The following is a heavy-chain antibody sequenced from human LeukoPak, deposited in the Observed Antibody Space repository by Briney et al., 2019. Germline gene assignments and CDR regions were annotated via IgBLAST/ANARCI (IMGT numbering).Heavy chain of an antibody. D-gene: IGHD6-13*01. CDR2: LYTSGSP. CDR1: GVSISSYY. Sequence: SETLSLTCTVSGVSISSYYWTWIRQPPGRGPEWIGFLYTSGSPNYNPSLKSRVTISEDTSKNQVSLELSSVTAADTAVYYCARVALQAADKTYYYYYYMDVWGKGTTVTVSS. V-gene: IGHV4-4*09. CDR3: ARVALQAADKTYYYYYYMDV. J-gene: IGHJ6*03.